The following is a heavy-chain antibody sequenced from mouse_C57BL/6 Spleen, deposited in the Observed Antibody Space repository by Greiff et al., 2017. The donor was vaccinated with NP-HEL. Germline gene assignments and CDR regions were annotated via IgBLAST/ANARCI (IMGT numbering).Heavy chain of an antibody. J-gene: IGHJ3*01. CDR3: ARDGDYRVAY. V-gene: IGHV1-69*01. CDR2: IDPSDSYT. D-gene: IGHD2-13*01. Sequence: QVQLQQPGAELVMPGASVKLSCKASGYTFTSYWMHWVKQRPGQGLEWIGEIDPSDSYTNYNQKFKGKSTLTVDQSSSTAYMQLSRLTSEDSAVYYSARDGDYRVAYWGQGTLVTVAA. CDR1: GYTFTSYW.